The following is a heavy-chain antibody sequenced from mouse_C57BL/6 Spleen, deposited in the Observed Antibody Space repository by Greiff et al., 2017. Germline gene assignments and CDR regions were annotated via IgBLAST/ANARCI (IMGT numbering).Heavy chain of an antibody. J-gene: IGHJ4*01. CDR2: IYPGDGDT. CDR1: GYAFSSSW. CDR3: ARTIYFAMDY. D-gene: IGHD1-1*01. Sequence: VQLQQSGPELVKPGASVKISCKASGYAFSSSWMNWVKQRPGTGLEWIGRIYPGDGDTNYNGKVKGKATLPADKSSSTAYMHISSLTSEDSAVYFCARTIYFAMDYWGQGTSVTVSS. V-gene: IGHV1-82*01.